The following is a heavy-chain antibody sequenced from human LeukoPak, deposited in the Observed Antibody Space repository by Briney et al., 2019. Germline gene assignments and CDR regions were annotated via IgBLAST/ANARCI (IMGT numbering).Heavy chain of an antibody. D-gene: IGHD2-15*01. J-gene: IGHJ6*03. CDR3: ARAPCSGGSCYYYYYYRDV. CDR1: GGSISSYY. V-gene: IGHV4-59*01. Sequence: SETLSLTCTVSGGSISSYYWSWIRQPPGKGLEWIGYIYYSGSTNYNPSLKSRVTISVDTSKNQFSLKLSSVTAADTAVYYCARAPCSGGSCYYYYYYRDVGGKGTTVTISS. CDR2: IYYSGST.